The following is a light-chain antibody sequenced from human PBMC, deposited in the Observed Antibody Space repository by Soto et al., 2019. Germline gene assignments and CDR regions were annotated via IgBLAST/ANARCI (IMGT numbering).Light chain of an antibody. Sequence: QSVLTQPPSVSGAPGQRVTMSCTGSRSNIGAGYHVHWYQQLPGRAPKLLIYGNSNRPSGVPDRFSGSKSGTSASLAITGLQAEDEADYYCQSYDGSLSGWGLFGGGTKVTVL. CDR3: QSYDGSLSGWGL. V-gene: IGLV1-40*01. J-gene: IGLJ2*01. CDR2: GNS. CDR1: RSNIGAGYH.